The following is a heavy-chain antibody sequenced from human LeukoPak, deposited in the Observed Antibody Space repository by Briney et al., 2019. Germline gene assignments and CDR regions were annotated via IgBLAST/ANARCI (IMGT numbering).Heavy chain of an antibody. J-gene: IGHJ3*02. Sequence: GGSLRLSCAASGFTFDDYDMSWVRQAPGKGLEWVSGIYWNGGSTAYADSVKGRFTISRDNAKNSLYLQMNSLRAEDTALYHCARAIPNSYYDSSGFYAFDIWGQGTMVTVSS. CDR1: GFTFDDYD. V-gene: IGHV3-20*01. CDR3: ARAIPNSYYDSSGFYAFDI. CDR2: IYWNGGST. D-gene: IGHD3-22*01.